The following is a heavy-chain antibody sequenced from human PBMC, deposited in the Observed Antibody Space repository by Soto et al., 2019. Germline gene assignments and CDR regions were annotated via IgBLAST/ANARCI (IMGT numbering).Heavy chain of an antibody. D-gene: IGHD2-21*01. Sequence: QVQLQESGPGLVKPSETLSLTCTVSGGSVSSGDYYWSWIRQPPGKGLEWIGYIYYGGSTNHNPSLQSRVSISRDPSKNQFSLKVHSVAAADTAGYLLARIPVHSKIINWVDPWGQGTLVTVSS. CDR2: IYYGGST. J-gene: IGHJ5*02. V-gene: IGHV4-61*08. CDR1: GGSVSSGDYY. CDR3: ARIPVHSKIINWVDP.